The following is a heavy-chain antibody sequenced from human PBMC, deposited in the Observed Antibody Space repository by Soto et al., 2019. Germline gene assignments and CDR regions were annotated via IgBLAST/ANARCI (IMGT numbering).Heavy chain of an antibody. CDR2: IYYSGST. D-gene: IGHD3-3*01. V-gene: IGHV4-39*01. Sequence: AWARQKQVKRLEWIGSIYYSGSTYYNPSLKSRVPISVDMSKNQFSLKLSSVTAADTAVYYCARHFVYLKIFGVVIERDAFPTRGYCTMIT. CDR3: ARHFVYLKIFGVVIERDAFPT. J-gene: IGHJ3*02.